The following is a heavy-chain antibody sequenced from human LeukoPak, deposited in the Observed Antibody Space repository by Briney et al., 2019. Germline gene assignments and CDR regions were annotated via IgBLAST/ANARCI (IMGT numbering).Heavy chain of an antibody. CDR2: INPNSGGT. V-gene: IGHV1-2*02. Sequence: ASVKVSCKASGYTFTGYFMHWVRQSPGQGLEWMGWINPNSGGTNYAQKFQGRVTMTRDTSISTAYMELSRLRSDDTAVYYCASSTIGSGDDAFDIWGQGTMVTVSS. CDR1: GYTFTGYF. D-gene: IGHD3-10*01. J-gene: IGHJ3*02. CDR3: ASSTIGSGDDAFDI.